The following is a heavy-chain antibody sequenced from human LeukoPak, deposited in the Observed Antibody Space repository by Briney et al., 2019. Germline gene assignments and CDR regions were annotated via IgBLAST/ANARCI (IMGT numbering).Heavy chain of an antibody. D-gene: IGHD2-2*01. V-gene: IGHV3-23*01. J-gene: IGHJ4*02. Sequence: PGGSLRLSCAASGFTFSSYAMSWVRQAPGKGLEWVSAISGSGGSTYYADSVKGRFTISRDNSKNSLYLQMNSLRAEDTALYYCAKGGSVVPAAPNIDYWGQGTLVTVSS. CDR3: AKGGSVVPAAPNIDY. CDR2: ISGSGGST. CDR1: GFTFSSYA.